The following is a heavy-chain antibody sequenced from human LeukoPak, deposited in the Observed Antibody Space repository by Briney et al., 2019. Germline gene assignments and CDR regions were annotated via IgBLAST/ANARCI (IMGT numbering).Heavy chain of an antibody. CDR1: GGSISSYY. V-gene: IGHV4-59*01. Sequence: SETLSLTCTVSGGSISSYYWSWIRQPPGKGLEWIGYIHYSGSTNYNPSLKSRVTMSVDTSKNQFSLKLNSVTAADTAMYYCARLAVAGANWFAPWGQGSLVTVSS. J-gene: IGHJ5*02. CDR3: ARLAVAGANWFAP. D-gene: IGHD6-19*01. CDR2: IHYSGST.